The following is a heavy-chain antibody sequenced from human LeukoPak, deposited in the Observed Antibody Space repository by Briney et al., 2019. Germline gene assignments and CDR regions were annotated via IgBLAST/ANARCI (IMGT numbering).Heavy chain of an antibody. Sequence: GASVKVSCKASGYTFTGYYMHWVRQAPGQGLEWMGWINPNSGGTNYAQKFQGRVTMTRDTSISTAYMELSRLRSDDTAVYYCARDRGVHIVVVPAATDYWGQGTLVTVSS. CDR2: INPNSGGT. CDR1: GYTFTGYY. V-gene: IGHV1-2*02. CDR3: ARDRGVHIVVVPAATDY. J-gene: IGHJ4*02. D-gene: IGHD2-2*01.